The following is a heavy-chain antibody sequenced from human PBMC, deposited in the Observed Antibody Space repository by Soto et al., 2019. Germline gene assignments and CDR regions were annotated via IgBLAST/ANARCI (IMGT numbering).Heavy chain of an antibody. D-gene: IGHD5-12*01. CDR1: GFTFSSYG. J-gene: IGHJ4*02. Sequence: GGSLRLSCAASGFTFSSYGMHWVRQAPGKGLEWVAVISYDGSNKYYADSVKGRFTISRDNSKNTLYLQMNSLRAEDTAVYYCAKGGPGGYGGNHHYYWGKGTLVTXS. V-gene: IGHV3-30*18. CDR3: AKGGPGGYGGNHHYY. CDR2: ISYDGSNK.